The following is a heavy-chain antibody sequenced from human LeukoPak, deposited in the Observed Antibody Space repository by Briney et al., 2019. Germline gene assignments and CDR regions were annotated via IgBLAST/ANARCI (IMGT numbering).Heavy chain of an antibody. CDR2: INHSGST. J-gene: IGHJ6*03. Sequence: SETLSLTCAVYGGSFSGYYWSWIRQPLGKGLEWIGEINHSGSTNYNPSLKSRVTISVDTSKNQFSLKLSSVTAADTAVYYCARAFYPGYYSYMAVWGKGTTVTVSS. CDR3: ARAFYPGYYSYMAV. V-gene: IGHV4-34*01. CDR1: GGSFSGYY. D-gene: IGHD3-3*02.